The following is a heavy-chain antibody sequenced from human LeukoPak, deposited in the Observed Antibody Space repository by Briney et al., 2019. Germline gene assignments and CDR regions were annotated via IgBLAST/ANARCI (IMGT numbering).Heavy chain of an antibody. CDR3: ARGGWGGSSSWYPHFDY. Sequence: ASVKVSCKASGYTLTGYYMHWVRQAPGQGLEWMGWINPNSGGTNYAQKFQGKVTMTRDTSISTAYMELSRLRSDDTAVYYCARGGWGGSSSWYPHFDYWGQGTLVTVSS. J-gene: IGHJ4*02. CDR2: INPNSGGT. CDR1: GYTLTGYY. V-gene: IGHV1-2*02. D-gene: IGHD6-13*01.